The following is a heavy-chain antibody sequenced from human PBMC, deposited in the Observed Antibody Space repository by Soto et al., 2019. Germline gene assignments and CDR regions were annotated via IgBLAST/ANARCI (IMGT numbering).Heavy chain of an antibody. J-gene: IGHJ4*02. Sequence: EVQLVESGGGLVQPGGSLRLSCAASGFTFSSYWMHWVRQAPGKGLVWVSRINDEGSSTSYADSVKGRFTISRDNAKNTLYLQMNSLRAEDTAVYYCARGMVAAPTFDYWGQGTLVTVSS. CDR1: GFTFSSYW. V-gene: IGHV3-74*01. D-gene: IGHD3-10*01. CDR3: ARGMVAAPTFDY. CDR2: INDEGSST.